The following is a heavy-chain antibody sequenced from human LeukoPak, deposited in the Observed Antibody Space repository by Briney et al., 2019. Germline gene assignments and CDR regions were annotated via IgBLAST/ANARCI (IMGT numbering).Heavy chain of an antibody. Sequence: GSLRLSCAASGFTFSSYSMNWVRQAPGKGLEWIGEINHSGSTNYNPSLKSRVTISVDTSKNQFSLKLSSVTAADTAVYYCARGALMVYSPPFDYWGQGTLVTVSS. J-gene: IGHJ4*02. D-gene: IGHD2-8*01. CDR2: INHSGST. V-gene: IGHV4-34*01. CDR3: ARGALMVYSPPFDY. CDR1: GFTFSSYS.